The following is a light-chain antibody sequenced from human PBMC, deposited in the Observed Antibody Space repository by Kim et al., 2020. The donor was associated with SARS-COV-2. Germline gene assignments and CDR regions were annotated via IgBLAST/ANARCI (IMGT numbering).Light chain of an antibody. CDR2: GAS. J-gene: IGKJ2*01. V-gene: IGKV3-15*01. CDR1: QSVSVN. Sequence: EIVMTQSPATLSVSPGERATLSCRASQSVSVNLAWYRQKPGQAPSLLIFGASTRATGVPAKFSGSGSGTEFTLTINNLQSEDFAIYYCQHYQNWPYTFGQGTKLEI. CDR3: QHYQNWPYT.